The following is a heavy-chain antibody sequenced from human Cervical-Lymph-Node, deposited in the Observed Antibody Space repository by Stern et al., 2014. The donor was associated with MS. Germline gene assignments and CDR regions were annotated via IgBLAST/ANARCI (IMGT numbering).Heavy chain of an antibody. D-gene: IGHD5-18*01. CDR2: IFSNDEK. V-gene: IGHV2-26*01. J-gene: IGHJ4*02. CDR1: GFSLSHARMG. Sequence: QITLKESGPVLVKPTETLTLTCTVSGFSLSHARMGVSWIRQPPGKPLEWLAHIFSNDEKFYSTSLKSRLTISRDTSKSQVVLTMTNMDPVDTATYYCARIEDNYGHMGEFDYWCQGTLVTVSS. CDR3: ARIEDNYGHMGEFDY.